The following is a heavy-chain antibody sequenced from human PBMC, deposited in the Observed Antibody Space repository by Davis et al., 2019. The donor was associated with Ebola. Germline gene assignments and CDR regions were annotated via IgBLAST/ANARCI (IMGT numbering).Heavy chain of an antibody. CDR3: AREGLCSSASCLDY. D-gene: IGHD2-2*01. V-gene: IGHV3-21*01. CDR2: ISSGSSYI. Sequence: GESLKISCAAFGFTFSSYRMIWVRQAPGKGLEWVSSISSGSSYIYYADSVRGRFTISRDNAKDSLYLQMNSLRAEDTAVYYCAREGLCSSASCLDYWGQGTLVTVSS. CDR1: GFTFSSYR. J-gene: IGHJ4*02.